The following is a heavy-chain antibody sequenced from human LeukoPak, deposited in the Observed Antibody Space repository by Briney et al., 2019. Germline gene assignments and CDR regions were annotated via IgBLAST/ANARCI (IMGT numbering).Heavy chain of an antibody. Sequence: SETLSLTCTVSGGSISSYYWSWIRQPPGKGLEWIWYIYYSGSTNYNPSLKSRVTISVDTSKNQFSLKLSSVTAADTAVYYCASEEYSSGWYYFDYWRQGTLVTVSS. CDR3: ASEEYSSGWYYFDY. CDR1: GGSISSYY. CDR2: IYYSGST. V-gene: IGHV4-59*08. J-gene: IGHJ4*02. D-gene: IGHD6-19*01.